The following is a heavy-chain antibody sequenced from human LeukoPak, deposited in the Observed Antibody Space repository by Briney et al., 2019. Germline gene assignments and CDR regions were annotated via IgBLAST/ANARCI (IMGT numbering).Heavy chain of an antibody. Sequence: GGSLRLSCAASGFTFSSYWMHWVRQAPGKGLEWVSRINSDGSSTSYADSVKGRFTISRDNAKNTLYLQMNSLRAEDTAVYYCARSSWYSSGWDNDAFDIWGQGTMVTVSS. CDR3: ARSSWYSSGWDNDAFDI. V-gene: IGHV3-74*01. CDR1: GFTFSSYW. D-gene: IGHD6-19*01. CDR2: INSDGSST. J-gene: IGHJ3*02.